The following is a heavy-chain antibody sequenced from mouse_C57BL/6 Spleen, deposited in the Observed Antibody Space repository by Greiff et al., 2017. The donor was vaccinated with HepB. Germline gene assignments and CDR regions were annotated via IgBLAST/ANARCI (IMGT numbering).Heavy chain of an antibody. CDR3: ARGAQATPFAY. D-gene: IGHD3-2*02. Sequence: QVQLKESGAELVKPGASVKISCKASGYAFSSYWMNWVKQRPGKGLEWIGQIYPGDGDTNYNGKFKGKATLTADKSSSTAYMQLSSLTSEDSAVYFCARGAQATPFAYWGQGTLVTVSA. CDR1: GYAFSSYW. J-gene: IGHJ3*01. CDR2: IYPGDGDT. V-gene: IGHV1-80*01.